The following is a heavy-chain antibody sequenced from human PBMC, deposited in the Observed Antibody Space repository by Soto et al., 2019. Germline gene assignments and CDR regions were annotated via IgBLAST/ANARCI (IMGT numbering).Heavy chain of an antibody. CDR3: ARTAQSRISCFLASTRGDSTDF. CDR2: ISAYNGNT. J-gene: IGHJ3*01. CDR1: GYTFTSYG. D-gene: IGHD2-21*01. Sequence: GASVKVYCKASGYTFTSYGISWVRQAPGQGLEWMGWISAYNGNTNYAQKLQGRVTMTTDTSTSTAYMELRSLRSDDTAVYYCARTAQSRISCFLASTRGDSTDFWGQGTMGSV. V-gene: IGHV1-18*01.